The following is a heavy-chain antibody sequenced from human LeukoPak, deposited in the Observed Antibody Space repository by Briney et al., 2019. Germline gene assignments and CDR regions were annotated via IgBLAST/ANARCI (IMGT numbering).Heavy chain of an antibody. CDR3: ARDVASAYYYGSGSYAWFDP. Sequence: PGGSLRLSCAASGFTFSSYSMNWVRQAPGKGLEWVSSISSSSSYIYYADSVKGRFTISRDNAKNSLYLQMNSLRAEDTAVYYCARDVASAYYYGSGSYAWFDPWGRGTLVTVSS. J-gene: IGHJ5*02. CDR1: GFTFSSYS. D-gene: IGHD3-10*01. CDR2: ISSSSSYI. V-gene: IGHV3-21*01.